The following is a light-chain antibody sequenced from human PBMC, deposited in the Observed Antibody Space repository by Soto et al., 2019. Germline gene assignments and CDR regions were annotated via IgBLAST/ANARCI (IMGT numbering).Light chain of an antibody. Sequence: DIQMTQSPSSLSASVGDRVTITCRASQIISSFLHWYQQKPGKAPKLLIYAASNLQSGVPSRFSASGSGTDFTLTISSVESDDFAIYYCQQHNDWPTFGQGTRLEIK. CDR2: AAS. J-gene: IGKJ5*01. CDR1: QIISSF. V-gene: IGKV1-39*01. CDR3: QQHNDWPT.